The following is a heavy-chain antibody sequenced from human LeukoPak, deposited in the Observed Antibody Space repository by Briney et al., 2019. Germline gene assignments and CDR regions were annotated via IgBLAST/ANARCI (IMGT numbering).Heavy chain of an antibody. V-gene: IGHV1-69*13. J-gene: IGHJ6*03. CDR3: ARDYGSGSYRYYMDV. Sequence: AASVKVSCKASGYTSTSFDISWVRQAPGQGLEWMGGIIPIFGTANYAQKFQGRVTITADESTSTAYMELSSLRSEDTAVYYCARDYGSGSYRYYMDVWGKGTTVTISS. CDR1: GYTSTSFD. D-gene: IGHD3-10*01. CDR2: IIPIFGTA.